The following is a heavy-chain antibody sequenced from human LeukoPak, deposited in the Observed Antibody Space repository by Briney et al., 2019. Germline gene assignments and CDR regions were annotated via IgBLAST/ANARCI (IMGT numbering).Heavy chain of an antibody. CDR1: GGSFSGYY. V-gene: IGHV4-34*01. CDR3: ARRITIFGVVTIYNWFDP. Sequence: SETLSLTCAVYGGSFSGYYWSWIRQPPGKGLEWIGEINHSGSTNYNPSLKSRVTISVDTSKNQFSLKLSSVTAADTAVYYCARRITIFGVVTIYNWFDPWGQGALVTVSS. D-gene: IGHD3-3*01. CDR2: INHSGST. J-gene: IGHJ5*02.